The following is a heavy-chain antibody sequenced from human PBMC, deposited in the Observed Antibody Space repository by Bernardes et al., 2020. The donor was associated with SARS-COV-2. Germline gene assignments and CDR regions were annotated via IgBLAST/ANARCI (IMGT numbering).Heavy chain of an antibody. CDR2: IYPGDSDT. J-gene: IGHJ1*01. CDR3: ARPRLRGGSYSEYFQH. Sequence: GACLKNSRNGAGYSVTRYWIGWVRPIPGKGLEWMGIIYPGDSDTRYSPSFQGQVTISADKSISTAYLQWSSLKASDTAMYYCARPRLRGGSYSEYFQHWGQGTLVTVSS. V-gene: IGHV5-51*01. CDR1: GYSVTRYW. D-gene: IGHD1-26*01.